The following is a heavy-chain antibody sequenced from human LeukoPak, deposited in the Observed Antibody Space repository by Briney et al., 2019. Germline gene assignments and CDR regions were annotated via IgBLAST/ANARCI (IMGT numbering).Heavy chain of an antibody. CDR3: ASPLHSPDYGDSH. J-gene: IGHJ4*02. V-gene: IGHV4-38-2*02. CDR1: GYSISSGYY. D-gene: IGHD4-17*01. CDR2: IYHSGST. Sequence: SETLSLTCTVSGYSISSGYYWGWIRQPPGEGLEWIGSIYHSGSTYYNPSLKSRITISVDTSKNQFSLKLSSVTAADTAVYYCASPLHSPDYGDSHWGQGTLVTVSS.